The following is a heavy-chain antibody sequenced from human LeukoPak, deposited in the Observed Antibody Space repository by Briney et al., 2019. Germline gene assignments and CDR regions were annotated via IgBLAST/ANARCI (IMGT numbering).Heavy chain of an antibody. J-gene: IGHJ4*02. CDR3: AKGGGSSWFSVDNLTYYFDY. D-gene: IGHD6-13*01. CDR1: GFTFSSYA. V-gene: IGHV3-23*01. Sequence: GGSLRLSCAASGFTFSSYAMSWVRQAPGKGLAWVSAISGSGGSTYYADSVKGRFTISRDNSKNTLYLQMNSLRAEDTAVYYCAKGGGSSWFSVDNLTYYFDYWGQGTLVTVSS. CDR2: ISGSGGST.